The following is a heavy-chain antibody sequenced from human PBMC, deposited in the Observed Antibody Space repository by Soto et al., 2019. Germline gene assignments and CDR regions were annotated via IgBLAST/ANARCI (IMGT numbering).Heavy chain of an antibody. CDR2: ISGSGGST. CDR1: GFTFSSYT. D-gene: IGHD5-12*01. Sequence: GGSLRLSCAASGFTFSSYTMSWVRQAPGKGLEWVSAISGSGGSTYYADSAKGRFTISRDNSKNTLYLQMNSLGAEDTAVYYCTKDGYSSDWDPIDYWGQGTLVTVSS. V-gene: IGHV3-23*01. CDR3: TKDGYSSDWDPIDY. J-gene: IGHJ4*02.